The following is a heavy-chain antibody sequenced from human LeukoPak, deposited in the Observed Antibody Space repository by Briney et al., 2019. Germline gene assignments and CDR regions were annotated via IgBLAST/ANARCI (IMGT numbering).Heavy chain of an antibody. CDR2: ISGSGGST. CDR3: ARDDAVTGGYLDF. D-gene: IGHD3-10*01. J-gene: IGHJ4*02. CDR1: GFTFSSYA. V-gene: IGHV3-23*01. Sequence: GGSLRLSCAASGFTFSSYAMSWVRQAPGKGLEWVSAISGSGGSTYYADSVKGRFTISRDNSKNTLYLQMNSLRAEDTAVYYCARDDAVTGGYLDFWGQGTLVSVSS.